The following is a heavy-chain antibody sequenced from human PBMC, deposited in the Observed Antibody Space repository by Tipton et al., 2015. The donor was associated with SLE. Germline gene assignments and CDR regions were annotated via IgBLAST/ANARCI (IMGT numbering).Heavy chain of an antibody. CDR2: INHSGST. D-gene: IGHD4-17*01. CDR1: GGSISSGSYY. V-gene: IGHV4-39*07. J-gene: IGHJ2*01. Sequence: TLSLTCTVSGGSISSGSYYWSWIRQPPGKGLEWIGEINHSGSTNYNPSLKSRVTISVDTSKNQFSLKLSSVTAADTAVYYCARKGLTTNLWYFDLWRRSTLVTVSS. CDR3: ARKGLTTNLWYFDL.